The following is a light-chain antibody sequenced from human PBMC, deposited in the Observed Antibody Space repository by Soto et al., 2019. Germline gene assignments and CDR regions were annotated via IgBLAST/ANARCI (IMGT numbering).Light chain of an antibody. V-gene: IGKV3-20*01. CDR2: GAS. Sequence: EIVLTQSPGTLSLSPGERATLSCRASQSITNNYLAWYQQKPGRAHRLLIYGASSRATGIPDRFSGSGSGTDFTLTISRLEPEDFATYYCQQSHSIPLTFGQGTKVEIK. CDR1: QSITNNY. CDR3: QQSHSIPLT. J-gene: IGKJ1*01.